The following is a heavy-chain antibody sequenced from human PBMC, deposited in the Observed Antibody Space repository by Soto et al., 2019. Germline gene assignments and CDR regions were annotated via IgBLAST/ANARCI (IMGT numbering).Heavy chain of an antibody. CDR1: GGSFSGYY. CDR3: ARHEYDFWSGYYYYYYGMDV. V-gene: IGHV4-34*01. J-gene: IGHJ6*02. D-gene: IGHD3-3*01. Sequence: SETLSLTCAVYGGSFSGYYWSWIRQPPGKGLEWIGEINHSGSTNYNPSLKSRVTISVDTSKNQFSLKLSSVTAADTAVYYCARHEYDFWSGYYYYYYGMDVWGQGTTVTVSS. CDR2: INHSGST.